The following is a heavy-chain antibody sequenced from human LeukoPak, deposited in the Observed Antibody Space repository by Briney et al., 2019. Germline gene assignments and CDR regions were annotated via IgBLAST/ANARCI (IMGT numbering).Heavy chain of an antibody. CDR2: INHSGST. J-gene: IGHJ6*02. Sequence: PSETLSLTCAVYGGSFSGYYWSWIRQPPGKGLAWIGEINHSGSTNYNPSLKSRVTISVDTSKNQFSLKLSSVTAADTAVYYCARGPRTAMIDYGMDVWGQGTTVTVSS. V-gene: IGHV4-34*01. D-gene: IGHD3-22*01. CDR1: GGSFSGYY. CDR3: ARGPRTAMIDYGMDV.